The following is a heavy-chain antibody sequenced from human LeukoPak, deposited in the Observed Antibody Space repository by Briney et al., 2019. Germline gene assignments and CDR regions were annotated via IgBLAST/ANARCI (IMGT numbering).Heavy chain of an antibody. CDR2: INPSGGST. CDR1: GYTFTSYY. CDR3: ARVSDGMTGYYYYYGMDV. Sequence: ASVKVSCKASGYTFTSYYMHWVRQAPGQGLEWMGIINPSGGSTSYAQKFQGRVTMTRDTSTSTVYMELSSLRSEDTAVYYCARVSDGMTGYYYYYGMDVWGQGTTVTVSS. V-gene: IGHV1-46*01. D-gene: IGHD6-13*01. J-gene: IGHJ6*02.